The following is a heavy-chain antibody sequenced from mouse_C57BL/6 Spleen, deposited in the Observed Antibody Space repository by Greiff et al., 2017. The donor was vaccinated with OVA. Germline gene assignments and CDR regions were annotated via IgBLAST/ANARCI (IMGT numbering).Heavy chain of an antibody. V-gene: IGHV1-53*01. CDR2: INPSNGGT. Sequence: QVHVKQSGTDLVKPGASVKLSCKASGYTFTSYWMHWVKQRPGQGLEWIGNINPSNGGTNYNEKFKSKATLTVDKSSSTAYMQLSSLTSEDSAVYYCARSGYYGSRWYFDVWGTGTTVTVSS. CDR3: ARSGYYGSRWYFDV. CDR1: GYTFTSYW. D-gene: IGHD1-1*01. J-gene: IGHJ1*03.